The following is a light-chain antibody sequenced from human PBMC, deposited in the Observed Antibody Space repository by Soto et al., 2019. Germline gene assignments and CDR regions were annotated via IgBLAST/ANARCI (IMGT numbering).Light chain of an antibody. V-gene: IGKV1-5*01. Sequence: DIQMTQSPSTLSASVGDRVTITCRASQSISSWLAWYQQKPGKAPKLLIYDASSLESGVPSRFSGSGSGTKFTLTISSLQPDECATYYCQQYNSYLYTFGQGTKLEIK. CDR2: DAS. J-gene: IGKJ2*01. CDR1: QSISSW. CDR3: QQYNSYLYT.